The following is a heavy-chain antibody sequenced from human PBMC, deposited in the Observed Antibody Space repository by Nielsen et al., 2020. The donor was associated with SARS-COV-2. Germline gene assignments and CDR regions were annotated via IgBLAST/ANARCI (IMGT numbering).Heavy chain of an antibody. D-gene: IGHD6-13*01. CDR2: MSYDGNNK. Sequence: GESLKISCAASGFTFSNYAMHWVRQAPGKGLEWLAVMSYDGNNKYYADSVKGRFTISRDNSKNTLYLQMNSLRAEDTAVYYCARRRAGTADYWGQGTLVTVSS. V-gene: IGHV3-30*14. J-gene: IGHJ4*02. CDR1: GFTFSNYA. CDR3: ARRRAGTADY.